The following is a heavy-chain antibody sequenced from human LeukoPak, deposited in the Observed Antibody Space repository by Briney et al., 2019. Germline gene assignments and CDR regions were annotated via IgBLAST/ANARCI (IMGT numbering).Heavy chain of an antibody. Sequence: ASVKVSCKASGYTFTGYYMHWVRQAPGQGLEWMGWINPYSGGTNYAQKFQGRVTMTRDTSISTAYMELSRLRSDDTAVFYCARAGWLQYYYFDYWGQGTLVTVSS. CDR1: GYTFTGYY. CDR3: ARAGWLQYYYFDY. CDR2: INPYSGGT. D-gene: IGHD5-24*01. V-gene: IGHV1-2*02. J-gene: IGHJ4*02.